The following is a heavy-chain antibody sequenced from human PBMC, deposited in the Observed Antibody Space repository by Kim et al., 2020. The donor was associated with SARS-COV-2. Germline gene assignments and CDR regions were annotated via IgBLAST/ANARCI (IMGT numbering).Heavy chain of an antibody. J-gene: IGHJ4*02. Sequence: GGSLRLSCAASGFTFSSYAMSWVRQAPGKGLEWVSAISGSGGSTYYADSVKGRFTISRDNSKNTLYLQMNSLRAEDTAVYYCAKDYAITFGGVIVIGNVFDYWGQGTLVTVSS. CDR2: ISGSGGST. CDR3: AKDYAITFGGVIVIGNVFDY. CDR1: GFTFSSYA. V-gene: IGHV3-23*01. D-gene: IGHD3-16*02.